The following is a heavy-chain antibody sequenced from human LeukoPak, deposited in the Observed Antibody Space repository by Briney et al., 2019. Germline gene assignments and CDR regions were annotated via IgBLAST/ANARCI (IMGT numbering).Heavy chain of an antibody. CDR1: GGSISSYH. CDR2: IYSSGST. V-gene: IGHV4-59*08. CDR3: ASGSGSFAVAS. D-gene: IGHD3-10*01. Sequence: PSETLSLTCTVFGGSISSYHWSWIRQPPGKGLEWIGYIYSSGSTNYNPSLKSRITMSIDTSKNQFSLKLNSVTAADTAIYYCASGSGSFAVASWGQGTLVTVSP. J-gene: IGHJ5*02.